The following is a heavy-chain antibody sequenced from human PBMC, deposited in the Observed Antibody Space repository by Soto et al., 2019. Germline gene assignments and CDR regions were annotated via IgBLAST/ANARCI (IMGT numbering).Heavy chain of an antibody. Sequence: ASVKVSCKASGYTFTSYAMHWVRQAPGQRLEWMGWINAGNGNTKYSQKFQGRVTITRDTSASTAYMELSSLRSEDTAVYYCARDLAKIVVVPAAMDYWGQGTLVTVSS. CDR1: GYTFTSYA. J-gene: IGHJ4*02. CDR2: INAGNGNT. V-gene: IGHV1-3*01. CDR3: ARDLAKIVVVPAAMDY. D-gene: IGHD2-2*01.